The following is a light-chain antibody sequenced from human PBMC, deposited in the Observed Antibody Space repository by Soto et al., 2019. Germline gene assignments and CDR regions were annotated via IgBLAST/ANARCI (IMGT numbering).Light chain of an antibody. V-gene: IGLV1-40*01. J-gene: IGLJ3*02. CDR1: SSNIGAGYD. CDR2: DNS. Sequence: QPVLTQPPSVSGAPGQRVTISCTGSSSNIGAGYDVHWYQQLPGTAPKLLIYDNSNRPSGVPDRFSGSKSGTSASLAITGLQADDEADYYCQSYDSSLSGSWVFGGGTKLTVL. CDR3: QSYDSSLSGSWV.